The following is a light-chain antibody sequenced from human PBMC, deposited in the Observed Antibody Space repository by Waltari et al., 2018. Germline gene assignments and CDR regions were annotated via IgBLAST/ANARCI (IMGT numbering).Light chain of an antibody. CDR3: HQYNNWWT. J-gene: IGKJ1*01. CDR2: GVS. V-gene: IGKV3D-15*01. CDR1: QSFSTN. Sequence: ETVLTQSPATLSVSPGERVTLSCRASQSFSTNLAWYQQKPGQAPRLLIYGVSTRATGIPGRFSGSGSGTEFTLTINTLQSEDFAVYYCHQYNNWWTFGQGTKVEIK.